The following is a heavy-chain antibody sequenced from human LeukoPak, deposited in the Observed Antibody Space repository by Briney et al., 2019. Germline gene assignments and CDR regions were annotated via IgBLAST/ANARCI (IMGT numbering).Heavy chain of an antibody. D-gene: IGHD2-2*01. J-gene: IGHJ4*02. CDR3: ASGVVVPAAMRAAARYTDY. CDR2: IYHSGST. V-gene: IGHV4-38-2*02. Sequence: PSETLSLTCTVSGYSISSGYYWGWIRQPPGKGLEWIGSIYHSGSTYYNPSLKSRVTISVDTSKNQFSLKLSSVTAADTAVYYCASGVVVPAAMRAAARYTDYWGQGTLVTVSS. CDR1: GYSISSGYY.